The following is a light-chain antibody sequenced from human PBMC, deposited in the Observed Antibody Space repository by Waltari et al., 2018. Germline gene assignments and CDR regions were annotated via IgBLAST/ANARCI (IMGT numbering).Light chain of an antibody. CDR3: QQQRNFI. CDR2: DAF. J-gene: IGKJ3*01. V-gene: IGKV3-11*01. CDR1: QSTGVY. Sequence: EIVLTQSPATLSLCPVERATLSCPPSQSTGVYLAWYQQRPGQAPRLLISDAFNRATGLPARFSGSEDGTDFTFTISSLEPEDFAVYCCQQQRNFIFGPGTKVDIK.